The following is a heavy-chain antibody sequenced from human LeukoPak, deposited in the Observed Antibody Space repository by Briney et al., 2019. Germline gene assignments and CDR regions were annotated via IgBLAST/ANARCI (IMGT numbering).Heavy chain of an antibody. CDR3: ARVRNGDYSDAFAI. Sequence: TSETLSLTCTVSGGSISSYYWSWIRQPAGKGLEWVGYIYYSGSTNYNPSLKSRVTISVDTSKNQLSLKLSSVTAADTAVYYCARVRNGDYSDAFAIWAPGPMLTVST. CDR2: IYYSGST. D-gene: IGHD4-17*01. J-gene: IGHJ3*02. V-gene: IGHV4-59*01. CDR1: GGSISSYY.